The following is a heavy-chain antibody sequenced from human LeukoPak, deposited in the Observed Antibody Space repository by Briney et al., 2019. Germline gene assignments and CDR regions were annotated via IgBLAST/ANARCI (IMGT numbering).Heavy chain of an antibody. Sequence: GSSVKVSCKASGGTFSSYAISWVRQAPGQGLEWMGGIIPIFGTANYAQKFQGRVTITADKSTSTAYMELTSLRSEDTAVYYCARRPDIDAFDTWGQGTMVTVSS. J-gene: IGHJ3*02. CDR1: GGTFSSYA. D-gene: IGHD2-15*01. CDR2: IIPIFGTA. V-gene: IGHV1-69*06. CDR3: ARRPDIDAFDT.